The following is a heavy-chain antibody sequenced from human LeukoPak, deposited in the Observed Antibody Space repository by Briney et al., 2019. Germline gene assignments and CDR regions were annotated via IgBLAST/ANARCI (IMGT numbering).Heavy chain of an antibody. CDR2: IIPIFGTA. V-gene: IGHV1-69*06. D-gene: IGHD3-9*01. Sequence: GASVTVSCKASGGTFSSYAISWVRQAPGQGLEWMGGIIPIFGTANYAQKFQGRVTITADKSTSTAYMEPSSLRSEDTAVYYCARDDILTGYYSFDYWGQGTLVTVSS. J-gene: IGHJ4*02. CDR1: GGTFSSYA. CDR3: ARDDILTGYYSFDY.